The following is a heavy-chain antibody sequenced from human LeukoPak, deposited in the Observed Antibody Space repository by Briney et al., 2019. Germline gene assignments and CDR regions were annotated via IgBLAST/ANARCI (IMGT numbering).Heavy chain of an antibody. J-gene: IGHJ4*02. V-gene: IGHV3-23*01. CDR2: ISVRGGNT. D-gene: IGHD1-26*01. Sequence: RRCRSPSSAPFGFTFRNYAMGGVGHAPGKGLDWVASISVRGGNTYHADSGKGRFTISRNTSKNTLDLQMNSLRAEDTAVYYCAKWGHSGSYYDYWGQGTLVTVSS. CDR3: AKWGHSGSYYDY. CDR1: GFTFRNYA.